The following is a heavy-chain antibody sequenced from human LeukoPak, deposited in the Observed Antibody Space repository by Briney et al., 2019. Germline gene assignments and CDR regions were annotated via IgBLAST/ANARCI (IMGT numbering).Heavy chain of an antibody. J-gene: IGHJ4*02. V-gene: IGHV4-30-4*01. CDR2: VYYSGST. Sequence: SQTLSLTCTVSGGSISSGDYYWSWIRQPPGKGLEWIGYVYYSGSTYYNPSLKSRVTISVDTSKNQFSLKLSSVTAADTAVYYCVRVIYGSGSYSVDYWGQGTLVTVSS. CDR3: VRVIYGSGSYSVDY. CDR1: GGSISSGDYY. D-gene: IGHD3-10*01.